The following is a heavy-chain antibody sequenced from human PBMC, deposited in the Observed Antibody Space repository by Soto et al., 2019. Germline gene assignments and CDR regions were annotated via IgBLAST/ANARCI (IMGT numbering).Heavy chain of an antibody. CDR3: ARGRPDLATIGSCDY. D-gene: IGHD6-25*01. Sequence: QVQLVQSGAEVKRPGASVKVSCKASGYTFTNYYMHWVRQATGQGLEWMGVIHYSGATPTYAQKLQGRITIARDTSTSTVYVEMSRLTSEDTAVYYCARGRPDLATIGSCDYWGQGTRVTVSS. CDR2: IHYSGATP. J-gene: IGHJ4*02. CDR1: GYTFTNYY. V-gene: IGHV1-46*04.